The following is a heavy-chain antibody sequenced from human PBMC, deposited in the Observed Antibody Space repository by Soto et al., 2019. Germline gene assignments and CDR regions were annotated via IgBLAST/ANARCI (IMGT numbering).Heavy chain of an antibody. CDR2: INVSGGSS. V-gene: IGHV1-46*01. D-gene: IGHD3-10*01. CDR1: GYTFTSYY. Sequence: GASVKLSCKACGYTFTSYYMHWVRQATVQGLEWMGIINVSGGSSSYAQKFQGRVTMARDTSTSTVYMELSSLRSEVTAVYYCARDLGDYYGSGSYYFGYWGQGTLVTVSS. CDR3: ARDLGDYYGSGSYYFGY. J-gene: IGHJ4*02.